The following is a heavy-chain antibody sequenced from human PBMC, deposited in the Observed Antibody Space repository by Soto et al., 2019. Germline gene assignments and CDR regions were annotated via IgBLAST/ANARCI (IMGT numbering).Heavy chain of an antibody. CDR1: RITLNLSN. Sequence: SLRLACAVYRITLNLSNISYALLSLGKGLEWVSSISSSSSYIYYADSVKGRFTISRDNAKNSLYLQMNSLRAEDTAVYYCARDIITMVRGVDYYYGMDVWGQGT. J-gene: IGHJ6*02. CDR3: ARDIITMVRGVDYYYGMDV. D-gene: IGHD3-10*01. CDR2: ISSSSSYI. V-gene: IGHV3-21*01.